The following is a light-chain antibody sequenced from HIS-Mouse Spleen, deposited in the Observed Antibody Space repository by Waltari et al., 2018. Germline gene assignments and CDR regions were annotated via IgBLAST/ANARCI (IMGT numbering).Light chain of an antibody. CDR3: QAWDSSTYV. V-gene: IGLV3-1*01. CDR2: QDS. J-gene: IGLJ1*01. CDR1: KLGDTY. Sequence: SYELTQPPSVSVSPGQTASITCPGDKLGDTYACWYQQKPGQSPVLVIYQDSKRPSGIPERFSGSNSGNTATLTISGTQAMDEADYYCQAWDSSTYVFGTGTKVTVL.